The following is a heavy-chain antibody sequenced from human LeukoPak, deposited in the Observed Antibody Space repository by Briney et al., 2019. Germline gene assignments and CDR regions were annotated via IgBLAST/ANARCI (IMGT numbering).Heavy chain of an antibody. CDR3: ARSTGYSPFDY. Sequence: SETLSLTCAVYGGSFSGYYWSWIRQPPGKGLEWIGEINHSGSTNYNPSLKSRVTISVDTSKNQFSLKLSSVTAADTAVYYCARSTGYSPFDYWGQRTLVTVSS. CDR2: INHSGST. V-gene: IGHV4-34*01. D-gene: IGHD5-12*01. J-gene: IGHJ4*02. CDR1: GGSFSGYY.